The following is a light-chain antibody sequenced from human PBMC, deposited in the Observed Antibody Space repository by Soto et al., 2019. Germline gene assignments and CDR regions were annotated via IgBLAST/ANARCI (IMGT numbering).Light chain of an antibody. Sequence: QSVLTQPASVSGSPGQSITISCTGTSSDVGNYNLVSWYQQHPGKAPKLMIYEGSKRPSGVSNRFSGSKSGNTASLTISGLQAEDEADYYCCSYAGSSTYAFATGTKVTVL. V-gene: IGLV2-23*01. CDR3: CSYAGSSTYA. CDR2: EGS. J-gene: IGLJ1*01. CDR1: SSDVGNYNL.